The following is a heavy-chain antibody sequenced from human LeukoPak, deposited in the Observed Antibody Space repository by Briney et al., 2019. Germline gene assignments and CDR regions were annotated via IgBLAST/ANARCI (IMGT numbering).Heavy chain of an antibody. CDR1: GSSMRSSSDY. CDR3: AREDGGCYAYYFDY. Sequence: PSETLSLTCTVSGSSMRSSSDYWGWIRQPPGKGLEWIGSIFHSGTTYYSPSLKSRLTISVDTSNNQFSLKLSSVTAADTAVYYCAREDGGCYAYYFDYWGQGTLVTVSS. D-gene: IGHD6-19*01. CDR2: IFHSGTT. J-gene: IGHJ4*02. V-gene: IGHV4-39*07.